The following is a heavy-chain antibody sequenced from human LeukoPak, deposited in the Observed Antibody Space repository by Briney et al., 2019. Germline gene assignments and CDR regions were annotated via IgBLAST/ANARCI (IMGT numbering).Heavy chain of an antibody. V-gene: IGHV1-69*05. CDR3: ARGNWFDP. Sequence: SVQVACKSSGGTFSSYAISWVRQAPGQGLEWMGAILPIFGTANYAQKFQGRVTITTDESTSTAYMELSSLRSEDTAVYYCARGNWFDPWGQGTLVTVSS. J-gene: IGHJ5*02. CDR1: GGTFSSYA. CDR2: ILPIFGTA.